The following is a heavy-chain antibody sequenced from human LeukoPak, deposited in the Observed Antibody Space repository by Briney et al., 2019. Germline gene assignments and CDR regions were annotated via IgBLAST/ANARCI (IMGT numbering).Heavy chain of an antibody. CDR1: GYTLTELS. V-gene: IGHV1-24*01. J-gene: IGHJ4*02. CDR3: ATYLSRQQWRDQLFDY. CDR2: FDPEDGET. Sequence: ASVKVSCKVSGYTLTELSMHWVRQAPGKGLEWMGGFDPEDGETIYAQKFQGRVTMTEDTSTDTAYMELSSLRSEDTAVYYCATYLSRQQWRDQLFDYWGQGTLVTVSS. D-gene: IGHD6-19*01.